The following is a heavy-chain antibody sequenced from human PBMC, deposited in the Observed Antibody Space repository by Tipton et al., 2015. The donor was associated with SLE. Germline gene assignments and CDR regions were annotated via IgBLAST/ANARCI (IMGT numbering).Heavy chain of an antibody. V-gene: IGHV4-39*07. CDR3: AGGELRYGDYDFYY. Sequence: LRLSCTVSGGSISSSSYYWGWIRQPPGKGLEWIGSIYYSGSTYYNPSLKSRVTISVDTSKNQFSLKLSSVAAADTAVYYCAGGELRYGDYDFYYWGQGSLVTVSS. J-gene: IGHJ4*02. CDR1: GGSISSSSYY. CDR2: IYYSGST. D-gene: IGHD4-17*01.